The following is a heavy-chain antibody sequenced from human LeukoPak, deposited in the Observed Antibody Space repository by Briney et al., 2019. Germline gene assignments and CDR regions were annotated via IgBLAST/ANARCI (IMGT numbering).Heavy chain of an antibody. Sequence: PSETLSLTCAVSGGSISSSSYYWGWIRQPPGKGLEWIGSIYYSGSTYYNPSLKSRVTMSVDTSKNQFSLKLSSVTAADTAVYYCASRTFVRGGQSDYWGQGTLVTVSS. CDR2: IYYSGST. CDR1: GGSISSSSYY. J-gene: IGHJ4*02. CDR3: ASRTFVRGGQSDY. D-gene: IGHD3-10*02. V-gene: IGHV4-39*01.